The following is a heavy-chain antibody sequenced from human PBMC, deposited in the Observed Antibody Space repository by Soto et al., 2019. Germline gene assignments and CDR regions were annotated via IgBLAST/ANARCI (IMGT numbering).Heavy chain of an antibody. CDR2: INPDGGKR. Sequence: PGGSLRLSCATSGVTFINYWMSWVRQAPGKGLEWVANINPDGGKRYYVDSVKGRFTISRDSAKTSLYLQMNSLRAEDTALYYCARPILGDYYFDSWGQGALVTVSS. V-gene: IGHV3-7*01. J-gene: IGHJ4*02. D-gene: IGHD4-17*01. CDR1: GVTFINYW. CDR3: ARPILGDYYFDS.